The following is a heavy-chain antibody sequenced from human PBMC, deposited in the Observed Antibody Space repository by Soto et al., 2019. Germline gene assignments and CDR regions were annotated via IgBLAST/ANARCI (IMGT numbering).Heavy chain of an antibody. CDR2: ISRSSSYI. V-gene: IGHV3-21*01. CDR3: ARDSNYYGMDV. CDR1: GFTFSSYS. J-gene: IGHJ6*02. Sequence: PGGSLRLSCAASGFTFSSYSMNWVRQAPGKGLEWVSSISRSSSYIYYADSVKGRFSISRDNAKNSLYLQMNSLRAEDTAVYYCARDSNYYGMDVWGQGTTVTVSS. D-gene: IGHD6-13*01.